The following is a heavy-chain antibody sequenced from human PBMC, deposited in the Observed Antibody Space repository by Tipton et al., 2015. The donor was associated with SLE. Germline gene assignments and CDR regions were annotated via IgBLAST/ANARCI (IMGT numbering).Heavy chain of an antibody. J-gene: IGHJ4*02. V-gene: IGHV4-38-2*02. CDR2: IYHSGST. CDR1: GYTFTSYGI. Sequence: QVQLVQSGAEVKKPGASVKVSCKASGYTFTSYGISWIRQPPGKGLEWIGSIYHSGSTYYNPSLKSRVTISVDTSKNQFSLKLSSVTAADTAVYYCARPLGRTTVTPFDYWGQGTLVTVSS. D-gene: IGHD4-11*01. CDR3: ARPLGRTTVTPFDY.